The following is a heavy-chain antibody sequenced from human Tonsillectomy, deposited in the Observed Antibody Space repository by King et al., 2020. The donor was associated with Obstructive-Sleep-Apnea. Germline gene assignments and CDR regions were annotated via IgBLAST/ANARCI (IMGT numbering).Heavy chain of an antibody. CDR2: IIPMFGST. D-gene: IGHD2-21*02. CDR3: ARANCGGDCHSGYYYVMDV. Sequence: QLVQSGAEVKKPGSSVKVSCKASGGTXRSYAISWVRQAPGQGLEWMGGIIPMFGSTNYAQKFQGRVTITADESTSTAYMELSSLRXEDTALYYCARANCGGDCHSGYYYVMDVWGQGTAVTVS. CDR1: GGTXRSYA. J-gene: IGHJ6*02. V-gene: IGHV1-69*01.